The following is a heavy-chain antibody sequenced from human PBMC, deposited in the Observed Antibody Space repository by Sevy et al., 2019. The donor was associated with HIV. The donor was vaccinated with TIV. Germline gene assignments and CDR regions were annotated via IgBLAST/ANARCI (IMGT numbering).Heavy chain of an antibody. CDR1: GVSVNNGDNY. D-gene: IGHD1-26*01. J-gene: IGHJ4*02. V-gene: IGHV4-61*08. Sequence: SETLSLTCTVSGVSVNNGDNYWTWIRQPPGKGLEWIGYAYYSGSTNYNPSLESRVTISVDTSKNQFSLKLNSVTAADTAVYYCVRGVNLDVIPWGHWGQGILVTVSS. CDR3: VRGVNLDVIPWGH. CDR2: AYYSGST.